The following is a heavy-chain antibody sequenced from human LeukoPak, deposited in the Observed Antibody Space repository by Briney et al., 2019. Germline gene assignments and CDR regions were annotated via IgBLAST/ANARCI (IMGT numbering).Heavy chain of an antibody. V-gene: IGHV3-30-3*01. Sequence: AGSLRLSCAASGFTFSSYAMHWVRQAPGKGLEWVAVISYDGSNKYYADSVKGRFTISRDNSKNTLYLQMNSLRAEDTAVYYCARNDYGDYQFDYWGQGTLVTVSS. CDR3: ARNDYGDYQFDY. CDR1: GFTFSSYA. CDR2: ISYDGSNK. D-gene: IGHD4-17*01. J-gene: IGHJ4*02.